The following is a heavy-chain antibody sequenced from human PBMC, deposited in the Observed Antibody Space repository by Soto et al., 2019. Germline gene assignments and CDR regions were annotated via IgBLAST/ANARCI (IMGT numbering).Heavy chain of an antibody. V-gene: IGHV1-69*06. CDR1: GGTFSSYA. D-gene: IGHD6-6*01. CDR2: IIPIFGTA. CDR3: ARARRIAARVYSYGMDV. Sequence: QVQLVQSGAEVKKPGSSVKVSCKASGGTFSSYAISWVRQAPGQGLEWMGGIIPIFGTANYAQKFQGRVTINAEKSTSTAYMELSSRRSEDTAVYYGARARRIAARVYSYGMDVWGQGTTVTGSS. J-gene: IGHJ6*02.